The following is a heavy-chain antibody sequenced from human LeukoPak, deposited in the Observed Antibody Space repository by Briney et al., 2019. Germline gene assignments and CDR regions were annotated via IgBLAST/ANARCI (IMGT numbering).Heavy chain of an antibody. D-gene: IGHD2-15*01. V-gene: IGHV4-4*07. CDR3: ARDRSAPTYNWFDP. CDR2: IYTSGST. J-gene: IGHJ5*02. CDR1: GGSISSYY. Sequence: PSETLSLTCTVSGGSISSYYWSWIRQPAGKGLEWIGRIYTSGSTNYNPSLKSRVTMSVDTSKSQFSLKLSSVTAADTAVYYCARDRSAPTYNWFDPWGQGTLVTVSS.